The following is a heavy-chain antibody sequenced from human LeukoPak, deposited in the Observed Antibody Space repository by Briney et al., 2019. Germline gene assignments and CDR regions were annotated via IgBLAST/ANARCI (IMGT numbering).Heavy chain of an antibody. CDR2: IYYSGNT. Sequence: SETLSLTCTVSGGSIRSYYWNWIRQPPGKGLEWIGYIYYSGNTNYNPSLKSRVTISVDTSKSQFSLKLSSVTAADTAVYYCARHNKAFDIWGQGTMVTVSS. J-gene: IGHJ3*02. CDR1: GGSIRSYY. D-gene: IGHD2/OR15-2a*01. CDR3: ARHNKAFDI. V-gene: IGHV4-59*08.